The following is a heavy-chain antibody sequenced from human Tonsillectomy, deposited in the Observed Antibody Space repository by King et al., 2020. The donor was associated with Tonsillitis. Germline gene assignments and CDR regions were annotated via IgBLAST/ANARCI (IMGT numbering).Heavy chain of an antibody. V-gene: IGHV1-18*01. D-gene: IGHD4-17*01. CDR1: GYTFTHYG. J-gene: IGHJ3*02. Sequence: GQLVQSGPEVKKPGASLKVSCKASGYTFTHYGISWVRQAPGQGLEWMGRISGYNDNTIYAQKLQGRVTMTTDTSTGTAYLDLRSLRFDDTAVYYCARSYDSGDYGAFDIWGQGTMVTVSS. CDR2: ISGYNDNT. CDR3: ARSYDSGDYGAFDI.